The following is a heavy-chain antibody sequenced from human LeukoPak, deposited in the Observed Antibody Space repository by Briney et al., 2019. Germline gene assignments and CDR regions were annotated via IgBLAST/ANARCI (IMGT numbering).Heavy chain of an antibody. CDR2: ISYDGSNK. J-gene: IGHJ4*02. D-gene: IGHD3-10*01. V-gene: IGHV3-30*18. CDR3: AKDAVSMVRGVITSYYFDY. CDR1: GFTLSSYG. Sequence: GGSLRLSCAASGFTLSSYGMHWVRQAPGKGLEWVAVISYDGSNKYYADSVKGRFTISRDNSKNTLYLQMNSLRAEDTAVYYCAKDAVSMVRGVITSYYFDYWGQGTLVTVSS.